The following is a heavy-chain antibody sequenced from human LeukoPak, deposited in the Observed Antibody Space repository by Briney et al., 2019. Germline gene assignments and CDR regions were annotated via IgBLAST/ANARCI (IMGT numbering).Heavy chain of an antibody. CDR2: IYYSGST. CDR3: ARLNPRYCSSTRCRRDYYYGMDV. Sequence: PSETLSLTCTVSGGSISSYYWSWIRQPPGKGLEWIGYIYYSGSTNYNPSLKSRVTISVDTSKNQFSLKLSSVTAADTAVYYCARLNPRYCSSTRCRRDYYYGMDVWGQGTTGTVS. J-gene: IGHJ6*02. V-gene: IGHV4-59*01. CDR1: GGSISSYY. D-gene: IGHD2-2*01.